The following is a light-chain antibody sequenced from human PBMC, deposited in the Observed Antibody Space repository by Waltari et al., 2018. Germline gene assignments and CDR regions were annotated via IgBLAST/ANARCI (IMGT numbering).Light chain of an antibody. CDR2: RAS. Sequence: EIVMTQSPATLSVSPGERATLSCRASQSVRSNLAWYQQKPGQAPRLLIDRASTRATDIPARFSGSGSGTEFTLTISSLQSEDFAVYYCQQYNNWPLTFGGGTKVEIK. CDR1: QSVRSN. V-gene: IGKV3-15*01. CDR3: QQYNNWPLT. J-gene: IGKJ4*01.